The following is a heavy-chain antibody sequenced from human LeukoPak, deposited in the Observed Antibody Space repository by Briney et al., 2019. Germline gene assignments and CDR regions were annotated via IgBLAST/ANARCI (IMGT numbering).Heavy chain of an antibody. CDR2: INPSGHSK. V-gene: IGHV1-46*03. Sequence: ASVKVSCKASGNTFTSSYLHWVRQAPGQGLEWMGIINPSGHSKSYAQKFQGRVTMTRDTSTSTVYMELSSLRSEDAAVYYCARNQGPLRGAFDIWGQGTMVTVSS. J-gene: IGHJ3*02. D-gene: IGHD1-14*01. CDR1: GNTFTSSY. CDR3: ARNQGPLRGAFDI.